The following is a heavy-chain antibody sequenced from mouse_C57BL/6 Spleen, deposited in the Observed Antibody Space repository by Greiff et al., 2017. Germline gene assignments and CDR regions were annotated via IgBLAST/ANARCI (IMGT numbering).Heavy chain of an antibody. V-gene: IGHV1-55*01. CDR2: IYPGSGST. CDR3: ARSRGYYDYDGGGYYAMDY. Sequence: QVQLQQPGAELVKPGASVKMSCKASGYTFTSYWITWVKQRPGQGLEWIGDIYPGSGSTNYNEKFKSKATLTVDTSSSTAYMQLSSLTSEDSAVDYCARSRGYYDYDGGGYYAMDYWGQGTSVTVSS. J-gene: IGHJ4*01. CDR1: GYTFTSYW. D-gene: IGHD2-4*01.